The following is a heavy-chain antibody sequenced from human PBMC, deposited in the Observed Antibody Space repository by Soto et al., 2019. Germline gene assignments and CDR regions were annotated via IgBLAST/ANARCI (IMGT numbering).Heavy chain of an antibody. D-gene: IGHD2-2*02. J-gene: IGHJ6*03. CDR3: ARRSRHLVPAAKPDSYYYYYYYMDV. Sequence: SETLSLTCSFSGDSVTSHYLTWIRQSPEKGLEWIGYMHYTGSTHYNPSLKSRVTISVDTSKNQFSLKPSSVTAADTAVYYCARRSRHLVPAAKPDSYYYYYYYMDVWGKGTTVTVSS. CDR1: GDSVTSHY. CDR2: MHYTGST. V-gene: IGHV4-59*08.